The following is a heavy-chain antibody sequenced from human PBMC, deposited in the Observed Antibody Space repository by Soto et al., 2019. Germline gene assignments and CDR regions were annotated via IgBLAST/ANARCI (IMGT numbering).Heavy chain of an antibody. V-gene: IGHV1-69*13. CDR1: GGTFSSYA. CDR3: ARQGYSGYRFDP. CDR2: IIPIFGTA. J-gene: IGHJ5*02. D-gene: IGHD5-12*01. Sequence: SVKVSCKASGGTFSSYAISCVRQAPGQGLEWMGGIIPIFGTANYAQKFQGRVTITADESTSTAYMELSSLRSEDTAVYYCARQGYSGYRFDPWGDGTMVTVSA.